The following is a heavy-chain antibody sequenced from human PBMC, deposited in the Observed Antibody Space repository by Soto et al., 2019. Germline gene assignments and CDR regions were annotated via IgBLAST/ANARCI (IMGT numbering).Heavy chain of an antibody. CDR2: IYHSGST. CDR1: GGSISSSNW. Sequence: SETLSLTCAVSGGSISSSNWWSWVRQPPGKGLEWIGEIYHSGSTNYNPSLKSRVTISVDKSKNQFSLKLSSVTAADTAVYYCASLMTNYATDYYHYGMDVWGQGTTVTVSS. CDR3: ASLMTNYATDYYHYGMDV. D-gene: IGHD1-7*01. J-gene: IGHJ6*02. V-gene: IGHV4-4*02.